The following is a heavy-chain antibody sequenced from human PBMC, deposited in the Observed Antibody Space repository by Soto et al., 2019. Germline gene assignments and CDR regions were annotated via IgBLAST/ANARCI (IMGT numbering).Heavy chain of an antibody. CDR2: IYYTGRT. V-gene: IGHV4-30-4*01. D-gene: IGHD2-21*02. CDR1: GGSLSSGDYY. CDR3: ARVCGGACHYGMDV. J-gene: IGHJ6*02. Sequence: SETLSLTCTVSGGSLSSGDYYWSWIRQPPGKGPEWIGYIYYTGRTYYNPSLKSRITLSVDTSKNQFSLKLSSVTAADTAVYFCARVCGGACHYGMDVWGQGTTVTVSS.